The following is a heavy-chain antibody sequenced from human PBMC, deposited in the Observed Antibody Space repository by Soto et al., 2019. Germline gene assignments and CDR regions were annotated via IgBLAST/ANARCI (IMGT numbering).Heavy chain of an antibody. V-gene: IGHV3-21*01. CDR1: GFTFSSYS. D-gene: IGHD2-15*01. J-gene: IGHJ4*02. Sequence: PGGSLRLSCAASGFTFSSYSMNWVRQAPGKGLEWVSSISSSSSYIYYADSVKGRFTISRDNAKNSLYLQMNSLRAEDTAVYYCARDLMVEVVAATLYYFDYWGQGTLVTVSS. CDR2: ISSSSSYI. CDR3: ARDLMVEVVAATLYYFDY.